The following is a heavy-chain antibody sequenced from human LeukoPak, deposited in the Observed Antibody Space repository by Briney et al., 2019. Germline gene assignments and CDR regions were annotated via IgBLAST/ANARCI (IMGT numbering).Heavy chain of an antibody. CDR3: ASSHFDSSGYYAGGDGYYFDY. J-gene: IGHJ4*02. D-gene: IGHD3-22*01. CDR2: IYTSGST. V-gene: IGHV4-4*07. CDR1: GGSISNY. Sequence: SETLSLTCTVSGGSISNYWSWIRQPVGKGLEWIGRIYTSGSTNYNPSLKSRVTMSVDTSKNQFSLKLCSVTAADTAVYYCASSHFDSSGYYAGGDGYYFDYWGQGTLVTVSS.